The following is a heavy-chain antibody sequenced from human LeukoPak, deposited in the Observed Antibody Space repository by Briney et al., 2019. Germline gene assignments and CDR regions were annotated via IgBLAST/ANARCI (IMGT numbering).Heavy chain of an antibody. CDR2: IYYDERS. CDR1: GGSISSGGYF. V-gene: IGHV4-30-4*01. CDR3: AREQVATLGY. Sequence: PSETLSLTCTVSGGSISSGGYFWSWIRHPPGQALEWIGYIYYDERSYYNPSLEGRVTISVDGSKNQFSPKMNSVTAADTAVYYGAREQVATLGYWGQGTLVAVSS. J-gene: IGHJ4*02.